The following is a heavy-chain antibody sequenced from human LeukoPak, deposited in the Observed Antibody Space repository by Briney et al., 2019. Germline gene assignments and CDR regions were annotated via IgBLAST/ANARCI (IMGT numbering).Heavy chain of an antibody. CDR1: GYSFTSYW. V-gene: IGHV5-51*01. CDR2: IYPGDSDT. D-gene: IGHD6-13*01. CDR3: ARHRGSSSWYYFDY. J-gene: IGHJ4*02. Sequence: GESLQISRQGSGYSFTSYWIGWVRQMPGKGLEWMGIIYPGDSDTRYSPSFQGQVTISADKSISTAYLQWSSLKASDTAMYYCARHRGSSSWYYFDYWGQGTLVTVSS.